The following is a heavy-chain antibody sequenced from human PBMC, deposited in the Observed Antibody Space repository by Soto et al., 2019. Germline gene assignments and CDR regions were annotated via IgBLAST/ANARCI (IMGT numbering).Heavy chain of an antibody. D-gene: IGHD3-10*01. CDR2: IYYSGST. J-gene: IGHJ4*02. CDR1: GGSISSSSYY. V-gene: IGHV4-61*05. CDR3: ARTPSYYGSSTSFDY. Sequence: TSETLSLTCTVSGGSISSSSYYWGWIRQPPGKGLEWIGYIYYSGSTNYNPSLKSRVTISVDTSKNQFSLKLTSVTAADTAVYYCARTPSYYGSSTSFDYWGQGTLVTVSS.